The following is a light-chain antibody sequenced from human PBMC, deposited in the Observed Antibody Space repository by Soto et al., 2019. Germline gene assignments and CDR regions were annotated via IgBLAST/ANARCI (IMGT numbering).Light chain of an antibody. Sequence: IVLIQSPATLSVSPGERATLSCRASQNISNYLIWYQQKPGQAPRLLIYGASSRATGIPDRFSGSGSGTDFTLTISRLEPEDFAVYYCQQYGSSPETFGQGTKVDIK. CDR1: QNISNY. CDR2: GAS. V-gene: IGKV3-20*01. J-gene: IGKJ1*01. CDR3: QQYGSSPET.